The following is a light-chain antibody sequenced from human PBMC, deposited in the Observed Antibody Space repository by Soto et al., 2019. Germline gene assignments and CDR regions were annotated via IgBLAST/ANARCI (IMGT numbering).Light chain of an antibody. CDR2: EVS. CDR3: SSYTSSSPWV. Sequence: QSALTQPASGSGSPGHSITISCTGTSSDVGVYNYVSWYQQHPGKAPKLMIYEVSNRPSGVSNRFSGSKSGNTASLTISGLQAEDEADYYCSSYTSSSPWVFGGGTKLTVL. J-gene: IGLJ3*02. CDR1: SSDVGVYNY. V-gene: IGLV2-14*01.